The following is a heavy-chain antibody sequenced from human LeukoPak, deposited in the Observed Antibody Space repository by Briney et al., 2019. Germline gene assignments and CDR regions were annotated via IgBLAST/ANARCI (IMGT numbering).Heavy chain of an antibody. CDR3: ARGIYSGSYHDY. Sequence: PSETLSLTCAVYGGSFSGYYWSWIRQPPGKGLEWIGEINHSGSTNYNPSLKSRVTISVDTSKNQFSLKLSSVTAADTAVYYCARGIYSGSYHDYWGQGTLVTVSS. J-gene: IGHJ4*02. V-gene: IGHV4-34*01. D-gene: IGHD1-26*01. CDR2: INHSGST. CDR1: GGSFSGYY.